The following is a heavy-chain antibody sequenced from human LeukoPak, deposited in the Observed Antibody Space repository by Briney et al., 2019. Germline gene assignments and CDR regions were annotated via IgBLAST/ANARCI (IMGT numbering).Heavy chain of an antibody. CDR3: ARGPYGSGSYYDY. J-gene: IGHJ4*02. V-gene: IGHV3-66*01. CDR1: GFTVSSNY. Sequence: PGGSLRLSCAASGFTVSSNYMSWVRQAPGKGLEWVSVIYSGGSTYYADSVKGRFTISRDNSKNTLYLQMNSLRAEDTAVYYCARGPYGSGSYYDYWGQGTLVTVSS. CDR2: IYSGGST. D-gene: IGHD3-10*01.